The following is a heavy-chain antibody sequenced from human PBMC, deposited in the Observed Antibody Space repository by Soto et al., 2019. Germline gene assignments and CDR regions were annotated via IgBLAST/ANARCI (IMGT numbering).Heavy chain of an antibody. Sequence: LELLSLTCAVYGGSFIGYYWSWIRQPPGKGLEWIGEINHSGSTNYNPSLKSRVTISVDTSKNQFSLKLSSVTAADTAVYYCARGPLYSSSWYGGTYYYYYYMDVWGKGTTVTVS. V-gene: IGHV4-34*01. CDR3: ARGPLYSSSWYGGTYYYYYYMDV. CDR2: INHSGST. D-gene: IGHD6-13*01. J-gene: IGHJ6*03. CDR1: GGSFIGYY.